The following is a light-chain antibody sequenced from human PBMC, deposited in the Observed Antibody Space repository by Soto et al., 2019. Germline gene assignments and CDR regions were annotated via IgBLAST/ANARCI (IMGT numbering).Light chain of an antibody. CDR1: SSDIGSYNY. CDR2: DVS. V-gene: IGLV2-14*01. Sequence: LTQPASVSGSPGQSIAISCTGTSSDIGSYNYVSWYQQHPGKAPKLMIYDVSNRPSGVSDRFSGSKSGNTASLTISGLQAEDEADYYCKSFTTSTTYVFGTGTKVTGL. CDR3: KSFTTSTTYV. J-gene: IGLJ1*01.